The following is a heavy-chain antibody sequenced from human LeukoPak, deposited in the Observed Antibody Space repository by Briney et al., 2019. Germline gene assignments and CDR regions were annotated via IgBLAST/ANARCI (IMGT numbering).Heavy chain of an antibody. J-gene: IGHJ4*02. CDR2: IYYGGST. CDR3: ARNVHDCSSTSCTVGFDY. V-gene: IGHV4-31*03. Sequence: SETLSLTCTVSGGSISSGGYYWSWIRQHPGKGLEWIGYIYYGGSTYYNPSLKSRVTISVDTSKNQFSLKLSSVTAADTAVYYCARNVHDCSSTSCTVGFDYWGQGTLVTVSS. CDR1: GGSISSGGYY. D-gene: IGHD2-2*01.